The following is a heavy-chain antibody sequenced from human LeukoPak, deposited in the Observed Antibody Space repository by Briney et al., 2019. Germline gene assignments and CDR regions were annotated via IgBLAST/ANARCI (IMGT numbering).Heavy chain of an antibody. CDR1: GFTVSSNY. D-gene: IGHD6-19*01. V-gene: IGHV3-66*01. CDR3: AREVRYSSGWYFDY. Sequence: PGGSLRLSCAASGFTVSSNYMSWVRQAPGKGLEWVSVIYSGGSTYYADSVKGRFTISRDNSKNTLYLQMNSLRAEDTAVYYCAREVRYSSGWYFDYWGQGTLVTVSS. CDR2: IYSGGST. J-gene: IGHJ4*02.